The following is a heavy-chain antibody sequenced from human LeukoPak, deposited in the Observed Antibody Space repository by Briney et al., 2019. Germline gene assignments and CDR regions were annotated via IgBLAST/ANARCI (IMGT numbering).Heavy chain of an antibody. Sequence: APVKVSCKAPGYTFTNYDINWVRQATGQGLEWMGYKNPNSGNSAYAQKFQGRVTITTDASITTAYMELSGLRSEDTALYYCAREGLDYWGQGTLVTVSS. J-gene: IGHJ4*02. V-gene: IGHV1-8*01. CDR1: GYTFTNYD. CDR3: AREGLDY. CDR2: KNPNSGNS.